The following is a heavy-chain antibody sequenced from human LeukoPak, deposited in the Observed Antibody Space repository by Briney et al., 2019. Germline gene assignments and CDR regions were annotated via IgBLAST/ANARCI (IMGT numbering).Heavy chain of an antibody. CDR2: IYYSGST. V-gene: IGHV4-59*01. D-gene: IGHD4-17*01. CDR1: GGSISSYY. Sequence: SETLSLTCTVSGGSISSYYGSWIRQPPGKGLEWIGYIYYSGSTNYNPSLKSRVTISVDTSKNQFSLKLSSVTAADTAVYYCARGDYGDYVTNWGQGTLVTVSS. CDR3: ARGDYGDYVTN. J-gene: IGHJ4*02.